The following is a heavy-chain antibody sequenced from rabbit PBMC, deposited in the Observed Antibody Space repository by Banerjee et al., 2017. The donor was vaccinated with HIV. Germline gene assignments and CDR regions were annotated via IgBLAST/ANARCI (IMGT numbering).Heavy chain of an antibody. V-gene: IGHV1S40*01. D-gene: IGHD4-2*01. CDR1: GLDLSSSYW. CDR3: ARDVYGGSGDGFKL. CDR2: IDVSSSVST. J-gene: IGHJ4*01. Sequence: QSLEESGGDLVKPGASLTLTCTASGLDLSSSYWICWVRQAPGKGLEWIACIDVSSSVSTYYASWAKGRFTVSKTSSTTVTLQMTSLTAADTATYFCARDVYGGSGDGFKLWGQGTLVTVS.